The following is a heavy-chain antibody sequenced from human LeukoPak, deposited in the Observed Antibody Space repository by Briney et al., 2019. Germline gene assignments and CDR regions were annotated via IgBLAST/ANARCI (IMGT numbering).Heavy chain of an antibody. CDR2: INPNSGGT. V-gene: IGHV1-2*04. J-gene: IGHJ3*02. D-gene: IGHD3-9*01. Sequence: GASVKVSCKASGYTFTGYYMHWVRQAPGQGLEWMGWINPNSGGTNYAQKFQGWVTMTRDTSISTAYMELSRLRSDDTAVYYCARGGRVLRYFDWLSQDAFDIWGQGTMVTVSS. CDR3: ARGGRVLRYFDWLSQDAFDI. CDR1: GYTFTGYY.